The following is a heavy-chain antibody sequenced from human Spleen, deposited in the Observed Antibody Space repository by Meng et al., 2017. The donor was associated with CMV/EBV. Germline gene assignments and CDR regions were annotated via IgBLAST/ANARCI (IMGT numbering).Heavy chain of an antibody. CDR2: ISWNSNNI. Sequence: GGSLRLSCAASGFTFDDYAMHWVRQAPGKGLEWVSGISWNSNNIDYADSVKGRFTISRDNAKNSVYLQMNSLRADDTAVYYCAIRSTPKHVGAFDIWGQGTTVTVSS. D-gene: IGHD1-26*01. V-gene: IGHV3-9*01. J-gene: IGHJ3*02. CDR1: GFTFDDYA. CDR3: AIRSTPKHVGAFDI.